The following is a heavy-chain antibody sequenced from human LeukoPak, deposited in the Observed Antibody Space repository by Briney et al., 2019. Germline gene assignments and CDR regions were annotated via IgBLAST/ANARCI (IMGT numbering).Heavy chain of an antibody. D-gene: IGHD1-26*01. J-gene: IGHJ5*02. CDR3: ARSRAFNSGAFDP. CDR1: GASVSSASY. CDR2: IYNGVNT. V-gene: IGHV4-61*01. Sequence: PSETLSLTCTVSGASVSSASYWTWVRQPPGKGVEWIAHIYNGVNTNYNPSLKSRVTISVDTSKNQFSLRLNSVTAADTAVYYCARSRAFNSGAFDPWGQGSLVTVSS.